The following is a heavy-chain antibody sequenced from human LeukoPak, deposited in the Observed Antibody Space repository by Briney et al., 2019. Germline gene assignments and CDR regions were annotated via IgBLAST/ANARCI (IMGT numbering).Heavy chain of an antibody. CDR3: ARDLTGVATGATTGY. V-gene: IGHV4-39*02. Sequence: LETLSLTCTVSGGSISSSSYYWGWIRQPPGKGLEWIGNLYYSGSTYYNPSLKSRVTISVDTSKNQFSLKLSSVTAADTAVYYCARDLTGVATGATTGYWGQGTLVTVSS. D-gene: IGHD1-26*01. CDR1: GGSISSSSYY. CDR2: LYYSGST. J-gene: IGHJ4*02.